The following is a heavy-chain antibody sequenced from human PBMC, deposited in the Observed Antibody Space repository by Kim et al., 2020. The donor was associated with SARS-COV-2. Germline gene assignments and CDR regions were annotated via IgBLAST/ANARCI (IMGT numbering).Heavy chain of an antibody. D-gene: IGHD2-2*01. CDR3: ARFRQSVVTAAMCFDY. V-gene: IGHV4-30-2*05. Sequence: PCLKSRVTGSVDTSKNQFSLKLRCVTAGDTAVYYCARFRQSVVTAAMCFDYWGQGALVTVSS. J-gene: IGHJ4*02.